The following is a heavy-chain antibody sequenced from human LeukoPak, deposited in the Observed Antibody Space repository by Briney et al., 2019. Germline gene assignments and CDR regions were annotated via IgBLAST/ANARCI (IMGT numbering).Heavy chain of an antibody. J-gene: IGHJ4*02. Sequence: PSETLSLTCGVSGGSISSGGYSWSWIRQPPGKGLEWIRYIYYSGSTYYNPSLKSRVTISVDTSKNQFSLNLSSVTAADTAVYSCARDGGTGYFDYWGQGTLVTVSS. CDR2: IYYSGST. D-gene: IGHD3-16*01. V-gene: IGHV4-30-4*07. CDR1: GGSISSGGYS. CDR3: ARDGGTGYFDY.